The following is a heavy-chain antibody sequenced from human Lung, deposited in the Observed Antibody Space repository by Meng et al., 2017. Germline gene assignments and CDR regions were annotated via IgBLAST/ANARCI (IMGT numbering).Heavy chain of an antibody. V-gene: IGHV4/OR15-8*02. CDR1: GGSISSIDW. CDR2: IYHGGDT. D-gene: IGHD6-19*01. Sequence: QALRQEAAPGLVTPSGIRSLTCVVSGGSISSIDWWSWVRQPPGKGLEWIGEIYHGGDTNYNPSLKSRVTIAIDRSKNQFSLKLSSVTAADTAVYYCASWIYSCGWQWGQGTLVTVSS. J-gene: IGHJ4*02. CDR3: ASWIYSCGWQ.